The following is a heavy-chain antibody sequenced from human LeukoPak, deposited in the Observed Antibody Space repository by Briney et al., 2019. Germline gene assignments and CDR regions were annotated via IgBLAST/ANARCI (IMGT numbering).Heavy chain of an antibody. CDR3: ARGQRFLTTVTTGGWFDP. CDR1: GGSFSGYY. V-gene: IGHV4-34*01. J-gene: IGHJ5*02. D-gene: IGHD4-17*01. CDR2: INHSGST. Sequence: SSETLSLTCAVYGGSFSGYYWSWIRQPPGKGMKWIGEINHSGSTNYNPSLKSRVTISVDTSKDQFSLKLSSVTAADTAVYYCARGQRFLTTVTTGGWFDPWGQGTLVTVSS.